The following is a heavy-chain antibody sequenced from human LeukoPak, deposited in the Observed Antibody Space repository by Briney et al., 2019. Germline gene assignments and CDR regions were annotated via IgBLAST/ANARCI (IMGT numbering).Heavy chain of an antibody. CDR3: ARGRIAARLLRAFDI. J-gene: IGHJ3*02. CDR1: GGSFSGYY. Sequence: PSETLSLTCAVYGGSFSGYYWSWIRQPPGKGLEWIGEINHSGSTNYNPSLKSRVTISVDTSKNQFSLRLSSVSAADTAVYYCARGRIAARLLRAFDIWGQGTMVTVSS. V-gene: IGHV4-34*01. D-gene: IGHD6-6*01. CDR2: INHSGST.